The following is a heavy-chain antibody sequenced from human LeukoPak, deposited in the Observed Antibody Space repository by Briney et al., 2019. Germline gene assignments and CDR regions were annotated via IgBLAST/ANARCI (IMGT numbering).Heavy chain of an antibody. J-gene: IGHJ6*02. Sequence: GGSLRLSCAASGFTFSSYAMSWVRQAPGKGLEWVSAISGSGGSTYYADSVKGRFTISRHNSKNTLYLQMTSPRAEDTAVYYCATLVVSSFYVWGQGTTVTVSS. D-gene: IGHD2-15*01. CDR2: ISGSGGST. V-gene: IGHV3-23*01. CDR1: GFTFSSYA. CDR3: ATLVVSSFYV.